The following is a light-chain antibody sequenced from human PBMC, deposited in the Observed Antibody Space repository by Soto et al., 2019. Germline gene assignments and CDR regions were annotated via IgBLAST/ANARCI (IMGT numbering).Light chain of an antibody. Sequence: EIELTESRGTLSLSPGDRATLSCRASQTVSNNYLAWCQQKPGQAPRLLIFGASTRATGIPDRFSGSGSGTDFTLTISRLEPEDFAVYYCQQYGSSPSITFGQGTRLEIK. CDR2: GAS. V-gene: IGKV3-20*01. J-gene: IGKJ5*01. CDR1: QTVSNNY. CDR3: QQYGSSPSIT.